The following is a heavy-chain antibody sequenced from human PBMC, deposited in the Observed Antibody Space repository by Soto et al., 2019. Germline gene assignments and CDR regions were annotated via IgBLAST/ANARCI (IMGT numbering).Heavy chain of an antibody. CDR2: IIPILDIA. CDR3: GRALHPVIVHTAVSLGWFDP. J-gene: IGHJ5*02. Sequence: QVQLVQSGTEVKKPGSSVKVSCKASGGTLSTYTINWVRQAPGQGLEWMGRIIPILDIADYAQKFQGRVTMTADKPPSSPYMELTSLKSAATALNYCGRALHPVIVHTAVSLGWFDPWGQGTLVTVSS. CDR1: GGTLSTYT. V-gene: IGHV1-69*02. D-gene: IGHD2-21*02.